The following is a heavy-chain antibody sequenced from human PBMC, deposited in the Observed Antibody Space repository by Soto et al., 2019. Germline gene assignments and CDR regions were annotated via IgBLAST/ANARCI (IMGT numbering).Heavy chain of an antibody. J-gene: IGHJ5*02. CDR3: ARGSSGWSNNWFDP. CDR1: GFTFSSYA. Sequence: QVQLVESGGGVVQPGRSLRVSCAASGFTFSSYAMHWVRQAPGKGLEWVAVISYDGSNKYYADSVKGRFTISRDNSKNTLYLQMNSLRAEDTAVYYCARGSSGWSNNWFDPWGQGTLVTVSS. D-gene: IGHD6-19*01. V-gene: IGHV3-30-3*01. CDR2: ISYDGSNK.